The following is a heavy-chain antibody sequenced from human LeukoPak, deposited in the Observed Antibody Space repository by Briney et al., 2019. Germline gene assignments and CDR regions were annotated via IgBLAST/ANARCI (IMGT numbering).Heavy chain of an antibody. V-gene: IGHV4-59*08. CDR2: IYGSGST. J-gene: IGHJ4*02. CDR1: GGSLSSHY. CDR3: ARNVGWYSHDS. Sequence: SETLSLTCTVSGGSLSSHYWSWIRQPPGKGLEWIGYIYGSGSTHYDPPLRSRVTISEDTSKNQFSLKLTSVTAADTAVYYCARNVGWYSHDSWGQGTLVTVSS. D-gene: IGHD6-19*01.